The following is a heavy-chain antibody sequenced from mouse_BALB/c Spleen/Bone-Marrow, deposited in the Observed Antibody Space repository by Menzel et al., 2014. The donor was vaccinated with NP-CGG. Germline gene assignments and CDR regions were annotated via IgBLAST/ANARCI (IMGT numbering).Heavy chain of an antibody. CDR3: AREDGLWYFDV. Sequence: QVQLQQSGAELMKPGASVKISCKATGYTFSSYWIEWVKQRPGHGLEWIGGILPGSGSTNYNEKFKGKATFTADTSSNTAYVQLSSPTSEDSAVYYCAREDGLWYFDVWGAGTTVTVSS. D-gene: IGHD1-1*01. J-gene: IGHJ1*01. CDR2: ILPGSGST. CDR1: GYTFSSYW. V-gene: IGHV1-9*01.